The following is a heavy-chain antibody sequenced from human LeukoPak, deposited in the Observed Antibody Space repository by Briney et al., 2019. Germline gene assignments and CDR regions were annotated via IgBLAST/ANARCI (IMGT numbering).Heavy chain of an antibody. CDR2: ISSNGGST. J-gene: IGHJ6*03. Sequence: GGSLRLSCAASGFTFSSYAMHWVRQAPGKGLEYVSAISSNGGSTYYANSVKGRFTISRDNSKNTLYLQMGSLRAEDMAVYYCASSGYSSGWYPNYYYYYMDVWGKGTTVTVSS. CDR3: ASSGYSSGWYPNYYYYYMDV. V-gene: IGHV3-64*01. D-gene: IGHD6-19*01. CDR1: GFTFSSYA.